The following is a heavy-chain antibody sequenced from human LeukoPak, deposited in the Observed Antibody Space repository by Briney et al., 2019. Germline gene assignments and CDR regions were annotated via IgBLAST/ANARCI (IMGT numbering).Heavy chain of an antibody. CDR3: ARGLPSYYYGSGSSFDY. CDR2: INHSGST. Sequence: SETLSLTCTVSGDFITASYWSWIRQPPGKGLEWIGEINHSGSTNYNPSLKSRVTISVDTSKNQFSLKLSSVTAADTAVYYCARGLPSYYYGSGSSFDYWGQGTLVTVSS. D-gene: IGHD3-10*01. CDR1: GDFITASY. J-gene: IGHJ4*02. V-gene: IGHV4-34*01.